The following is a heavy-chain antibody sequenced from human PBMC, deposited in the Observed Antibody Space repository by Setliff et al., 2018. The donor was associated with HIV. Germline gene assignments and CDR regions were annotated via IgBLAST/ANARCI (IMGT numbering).Heavy chain of an antibody. CDR3: ARLHSSGYYFDY. CDR1: GGSISSYY. Sequence: PSETLSLTCTVSGGSISSYYWSLIRQPPGKGLEWIGYIYYSGSTNYNPSLKSRVTISVDTSKNHFSLKLSSVTAADTAVYYCARLHSSGYYFDYWGQGTLVTVSS. J-gene: IGHJ4*02. CDR2: IYYSGST. V-gene: IGHV4-59*08. D-gene: IGHD3-22*01.